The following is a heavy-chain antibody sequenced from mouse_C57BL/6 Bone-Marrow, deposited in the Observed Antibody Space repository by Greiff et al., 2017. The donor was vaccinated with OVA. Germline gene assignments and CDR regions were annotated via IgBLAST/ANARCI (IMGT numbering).Heavy chain of an antibody. Sequence: QVQLQQPGAELVKPGASVKLSCKASGYTFTSYWMHWVKQRPGRGLEWIGRIDPNSGGTRYNEKFKSKATLTVDKPSSTAYMQLSSLTAEDASVYYCATWYYGHYYAMDDWGKGTSVTVSS. D-gene: IGHD1-2*01. CDR2: IDPNSGGT. CDR3: ATWYYGHYYAMDD. J-gene: IGHJ4*01. CDR1: GYTFTSYW. V-gene: IGHV1-72*01.